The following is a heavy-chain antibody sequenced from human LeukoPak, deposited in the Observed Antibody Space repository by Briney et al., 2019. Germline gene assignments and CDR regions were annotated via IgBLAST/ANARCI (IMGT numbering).Heavy chain of an antibody. CDR1: RFTFSSYD. V-gene: IGHV3-23*01. Sequence: GGSLRLSCAASRFTFSSYDMTWVRQAPGKGLEWVSAISGSGGSTYYADSVKGRFTISRDNSKNTLYLQMNSLRAEDTAVYYCAKAIYGSGTYLFDYWGQGTLVTVSS. D-gene: IGHD3-10*01. CDR2: ISGSGGST. J-gene: IGHJ4*02. CDR3: AKAIYGSGTYLFDY.